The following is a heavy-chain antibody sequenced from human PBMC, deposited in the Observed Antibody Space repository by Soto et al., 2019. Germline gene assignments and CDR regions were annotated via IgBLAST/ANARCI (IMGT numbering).Heavy chain of an antibody. V-gene: IGHV1-24*01. CDR3: ATDENYDSSGYFGLKH. CDR2: FDPEDGET. Sequence: ASVKVSCKVSGYTLTELSMHWVRQAPGKGLEWMGGFDPEDGETIYAQKFQGRVTMTEDTSTDTAYMELSSLRSEDTAVYYCATDENYDSSGYFGLKHWGQGTLVTVS. J-gene: IGHJ1*01. CDR1: GYTLTELS. D-gene: IGHD3-22*01.